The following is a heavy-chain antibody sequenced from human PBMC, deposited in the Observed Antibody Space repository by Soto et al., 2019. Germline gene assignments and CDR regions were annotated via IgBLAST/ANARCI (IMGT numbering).Heavy chain of an antibody. V-gene: IGHV4-30-4*08. CDR2: VYYSGST. CDR1: GGSVSNKTYY. Sequence: SETLSLTCSVSGGSVSNKTYYWSWIRQPPGKRLEWIGYVYYSGSTYYNPSLKSRVTISADTSKNQFSLKLSSVTAADTAVYYCARVSATVINPYFDYWGQGTLVTVSS. J-gene: IGHJ4*02. CDR3: ARVSATVINPYFDY. D-gene: IGHD4-17*01.